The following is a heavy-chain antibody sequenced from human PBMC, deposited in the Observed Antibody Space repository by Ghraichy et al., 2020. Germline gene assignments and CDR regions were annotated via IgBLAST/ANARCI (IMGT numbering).Heavy chain of an antibody. J-gene: IGHJ6*03. V-gene: IGHV1-18*01. D-gene: IGHD1-26*01. CDR3: ARVYRSGSYYVDYYYYMDV. CDR2: ISAYNGNT. CDR1: GYTFTSYG. Sequence: ASVKVSCKASGYTFTSYGISWVRQAPGQGLEWMGWISAYNGNTNYAQKLQGRVTMTTDTSTSTAYMELRSLRSDDTAVYYCARVYRSGSYYVDYYYYMDVLGKGTTVTVSS.